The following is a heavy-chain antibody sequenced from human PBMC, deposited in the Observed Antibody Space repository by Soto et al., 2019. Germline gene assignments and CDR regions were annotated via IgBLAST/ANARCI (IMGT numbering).Heavy chain of an antibody. J-gene: IGHJ6*02. CDR2: IIPIFGPA. CDR3: ATGSFTSTGGRIGYHYNAMDV. D-gene: IGHD1-1*01. V-gene: IGHV1-69*13. Sequence: VKVSCKSSGGTFSSHSINWVRQAPGQGLEWMGGIIPIFGPANFAKKFQGRVTITADESTTTAYMELSSLTSEDTAVYYCATGSFTSTGGRIGYHYNAMDVWGQGTTVTVSS. CDR1: GGTFSSHS.